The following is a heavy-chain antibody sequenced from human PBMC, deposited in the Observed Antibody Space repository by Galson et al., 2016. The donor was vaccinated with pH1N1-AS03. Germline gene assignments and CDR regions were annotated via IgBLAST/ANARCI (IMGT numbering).Heavy chain of an antibody. CDR3: ARTPGDCSAGSCSAQGYFDY. V-gene: IGHV3-9*01. D-gene: IGHD2-15*01. J-gene: IGHJ4*02. CDR1: GFTFDDSA. Sequence: SLRLSCAGSGFTFDDSAMHWVRQAPGKGLEWVSGIDWNSGTIDYTDSVKGRFTISRDNAKNSLYLQMNSLRAEDKALYYCARTPGDCSAGSCSAQGYFDYWGPGTLVTVSS. CDR2: IDWNSGTI.